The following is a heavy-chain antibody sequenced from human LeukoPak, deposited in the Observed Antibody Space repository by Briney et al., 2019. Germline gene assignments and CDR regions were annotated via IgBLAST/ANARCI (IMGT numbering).Heavy chain of an antibody. CDR2: IYYSGSI. CDR3: ARGPYSYDSSGAFDI. V-gene: IGHV4-59*08. Sequence: SETLSLTCTVSGGAISSYYWSWIRQPPGKGLEWIGYIYYSGSINYNPSLKYRLSMSVGTSKTQFSLKLSSVTAADTAVYFCARGPYSYDSSGAFDIWGQGTMVTVSS. CDR1: GGAISSYY. J-gene: IGHJ3*02. D-gene: IGHD3-22*01.